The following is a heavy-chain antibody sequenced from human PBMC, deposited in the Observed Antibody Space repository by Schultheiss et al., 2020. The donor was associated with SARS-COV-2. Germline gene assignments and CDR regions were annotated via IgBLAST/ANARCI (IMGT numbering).Heavy chain of an antibody. Sequence: SQTLSLTCTVSGGSISSSSYYWGWIRQPPGKGLEWIGSIYYSGSTYYNPSLKSRVTISVDTSNNQFAQKRSSVSAADTALYYCARQAECSGGSCYWSYFGMDVWGEGGTVTVSS. D-gene: IGHD2-15*01. CDR3: ARQAECSGGSCYWSYFGMDV. CDR1: GGSISSSSYY. V-gene: IGHV4-39*01. J-gene: IGHJ6*04. CDR2: IYYSGST.